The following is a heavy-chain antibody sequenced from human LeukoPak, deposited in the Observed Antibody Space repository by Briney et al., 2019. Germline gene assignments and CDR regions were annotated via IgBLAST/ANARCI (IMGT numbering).Heavy chain of an antibody. J-gene: IGHJ6*03. V-gene: IGHV1-69*06. CDR2: IIPIFGTA. D-gene: IGHD3-10*01. Sequence: SVKVSCKASGYTFTSYYMHWVRQAPGQRLEWMGGIIPIFGTANYAQKFQGRVTITADKSTSTAYMELSSLRSEDTAVYYCARGAFGSGSYYTPSYYYYYMDVWGKGTTVTVSS. CDR3: ARGAFGSGSYYTPSYYYYYMDV. CDR1: GYTFTSYY.